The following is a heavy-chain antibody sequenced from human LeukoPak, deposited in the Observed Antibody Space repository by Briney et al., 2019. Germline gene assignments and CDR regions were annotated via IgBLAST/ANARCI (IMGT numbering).Heavy chain of an antibody. Sequence: GGSLRLSCAASGFTFSSYAMSWVRQAPGKGLEWVSAISGSGGSTYYADSVKGRFTISRDNSKNTLYLQMNSLRAEDTAVYYCARAGSYYQGGIDYWGQGTLVTVSS. V-gene: IGHV3-23*01. CDR2: ISGSGGST. CDR3: ARAGSYYQGGIDY. CDR1: GFTFSSYA. J-gene: IGHJ4*02. D-gene: IGHD3-10*01.